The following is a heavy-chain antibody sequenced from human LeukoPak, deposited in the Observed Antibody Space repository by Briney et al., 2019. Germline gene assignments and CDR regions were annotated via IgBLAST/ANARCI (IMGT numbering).Heavy chain of an antibody. CDR1: EYSFTNYW. J-gene: IGHJ4*02. Sequence: GESLKISCKDSEYSFTNYWIGWVRQMPGKGLEWMGIIRPDDSDTRYSPSFQGQVTISADKPTSTAYLQWSSLKASDTAMYYCTRARHGNCYWDHWGQGTLVTVSS. V-gene: IGHV5-51*04. CDR3: TRARHGNCYWDH. CDR2: IRPDDSDT. D-gene: IGHD1-7*01.